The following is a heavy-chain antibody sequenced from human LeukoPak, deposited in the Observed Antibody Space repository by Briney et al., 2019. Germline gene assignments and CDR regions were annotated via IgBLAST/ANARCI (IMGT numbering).Heavy chain of an antibody. J-gene: IGHJ3*02. CDR2: ISSSGSTI. CDR1: GFTFSSYE. D-gene: IGHD5-24*01. Sequence: PGGSLRLSCAASGFTFSSYEMNWVRQAPGKGLEWVSYISSSGSTIYYADSVKGRFTLSRDNAKNSLYLQMNSLRAEDTAVYYCASARDPERVFDIWGQGTMVTVSS. V-gene: IGHV3-48*03. CDR3: ASARDPERVFDI.